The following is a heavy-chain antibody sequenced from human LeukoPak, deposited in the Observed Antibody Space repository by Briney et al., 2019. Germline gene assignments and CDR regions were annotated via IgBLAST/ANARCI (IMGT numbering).Heavy chain of an antibody. CDR3: ANEVPARGST. CDR2: INHSGST. D-gene: IGHD6-25*01. V-gene: IGHV4-34*01. CDR1: GGSFSGYY. J-gene: IGHJ4*02. Sequence: SETLSLTCAVYGGSFSGYYWSWIRQPPGKGLEWIGEINHSGSTNYNPSLKSRVTISVDTSKNQFSLKLSSVTAADTAVYYCANEVPARGSTWGQGTLVTVSS.